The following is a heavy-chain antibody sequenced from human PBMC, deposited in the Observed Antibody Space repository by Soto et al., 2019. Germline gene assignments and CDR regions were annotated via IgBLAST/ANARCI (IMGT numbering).Heavy chain of an antibody. J-gene: IGHJ5*02. CDR1: GGSISSGGYH. Sequence: SETLSLTCTVSGGSISSGGYHWSWIRQHPGKGLEWIGYIYYSGSTYYNPSLKSRVTISVDTSKNQFSLKLSSVTAADTAMYYCARGKNWFDPWGQGTLVTVSS. V-gene: IGHV4-31*03. CDR3: ARGKNWFDP. CDR2: IYYSGST.